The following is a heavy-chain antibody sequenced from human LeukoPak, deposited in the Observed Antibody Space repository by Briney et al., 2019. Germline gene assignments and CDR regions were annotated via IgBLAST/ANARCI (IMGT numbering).Heavy chain of an antibody. J-gene: IGHJ3*02. CDR1: GYTFSDYS. CDR2: ISSFGTYI. CDR3: VSGNDPDYVWGTYRLDAFDI. V-gene: IGHV3-21*01. Sequence: GGSLRLSCAASGYTFSDYSVNRGRQVPGKGLEWVSSISSFGTYIYYADSVKGRFTISRDNAKNSLFLQMNSLRAEDTAVYYCVSGNDPDYVWGTYRLDAFDIWGEGTMVIVSS. D-gene: IGHD3-16*02.